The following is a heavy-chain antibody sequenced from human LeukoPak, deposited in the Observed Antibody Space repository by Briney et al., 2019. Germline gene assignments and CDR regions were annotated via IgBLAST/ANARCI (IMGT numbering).Heavy chain of an antibody. D-gene: IGHD2-2*01. V-gene: IGHV4-30-2*01. CDR2: IYHSGST. Sequence: SETLSLTCTVSGGSISSGGYSWSWIRQPPGKGLEWIGYIYHSGSTYYNPSLKSRVTISVDTSKNQFSLKLSSVTAADTAVYYCARGQYQLLLGYYYYYGMDVWGQGTTVTVSS. J-gene: IGHJ6*02. CDR3: ARGQYQLLLGYYYYYGMDV. CDR1: GGSISSGGYS.